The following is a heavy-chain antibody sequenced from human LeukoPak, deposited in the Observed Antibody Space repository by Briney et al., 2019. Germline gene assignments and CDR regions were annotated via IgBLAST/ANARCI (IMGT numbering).Heavy chain of an antibody. V-gene: IGHV3-21*01. CDR1: GFTFSSYS. CDR3: ARVKQPAYYDFWSGYLDY. D-gene: IGHD3-3*01. Sequence: PGGSLRLSCAASGFTFSSYSMNWVRQAPGKGLEWVSSISSSSSYIYYADSVKGRFTISRDNAKNSLYLQMNSLRAEDTAVYYCARVKQPAYYDFWSGYLDYWGQGTLITVPS. J-gene: IGHJ4*02. CDR2: ISSSSSYI.